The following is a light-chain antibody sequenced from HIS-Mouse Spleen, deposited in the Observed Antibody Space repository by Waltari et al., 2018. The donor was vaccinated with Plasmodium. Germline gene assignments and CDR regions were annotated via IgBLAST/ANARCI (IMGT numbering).Light chain of an antibody. J-gene: IGKJ3*01. V-gene: IGKV3-15*01. CDR1: QSVSSN. Sequence: IVMTQSPATLSVSPGERATLSCRASQSVSSNLAWYQQKPGQAPRLLIYGASTRATGIPARFSGSGSGTEVTLTISSLQSEDFAVYCCQQYNNWSFTFGPGTKVDIK. CDR2: GAS. CDR3: QQYNNWSFT.